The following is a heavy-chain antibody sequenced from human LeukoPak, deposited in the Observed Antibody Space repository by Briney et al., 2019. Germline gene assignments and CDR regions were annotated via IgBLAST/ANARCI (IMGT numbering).Heavy chain of an antibody. D-gene: IGHD3-10*01. CDR2: IIPILGIA. CDR3: ARDHYGLYYFDY. Sequence: SVKVSCKASGGTFSSYAISWVRQAPGQGLEWMGRIIPILGIANYAQKFQGRVTITADKSTSTAYMELSSLRSEDTAVYYCARDHYGLYYFDYWGQGTLVTVSS. CDR1: GGTFSSYA. J-gene: IGHJ4*02. V-gene: IGHV1-69*04.